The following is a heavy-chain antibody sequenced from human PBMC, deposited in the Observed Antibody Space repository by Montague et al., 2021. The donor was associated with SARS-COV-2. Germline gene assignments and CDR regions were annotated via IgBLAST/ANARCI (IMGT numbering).Heavy chain of an antibody. CDR3: ASATMIVVVIGAFDI. Sequence: TLSLTCTVSGGSISSGGYDWSWIRQHPGKGLVWIGYFYYSGSTYYNPSLKSRVTISVDTSKNQFSLKLSSVTAADTAVYYCASATMIVVVIGAFDIWGPGTMVTVSS. D-gene: IGHD3-22*01. CDR1: GGSISSGGYD. V-gene: IGHV4-31*03. CDR2: FYYSGST. J-gene: IGHJ3*02.